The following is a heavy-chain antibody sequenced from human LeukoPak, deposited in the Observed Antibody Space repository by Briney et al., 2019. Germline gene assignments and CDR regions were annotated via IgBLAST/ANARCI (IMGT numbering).Heavy chain of an antibody. CDR3: AREPTTYYYMDV. V-gene: IGHV3-21*01. Sequence: GGSLRLSCAASGLTVSSNSMNWVRQAPGKGLEWVSSISSSSSYIYYADSVKGRFTISRDNAKNSLYLQMNSLRAEDTAVYYCAREPTTYYYMDVWGKGTTVTVSS. CDR2: ISSSSSYI. CDR1: GLTVSSNS. J-gene: IGHJ6*03. D-gene: IGHD1-1*01.